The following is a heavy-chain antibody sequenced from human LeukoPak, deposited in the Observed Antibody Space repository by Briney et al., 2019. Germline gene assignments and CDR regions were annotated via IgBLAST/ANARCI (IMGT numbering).Heavy chain of an antibody. CDR2: ISGSGSTT. Sequence: GGSLRLSCAASGFTFSSYAMNWVRQAPGKGLEWVSAISGSGSTTYYADSVKGRFTISRDNAKNSLYLQMNSLRAEDTAVYYCARDYYDSSGYYYAGAFDIWGQGTMVTVSS. CDR3: ARDYYDSSGYYYAGAFDI. V-gene: IGHV3-21*01. CDR1: GFTFSSYA. D-gene: IGHD3-22*01. J-gene: IGHJ3*02.